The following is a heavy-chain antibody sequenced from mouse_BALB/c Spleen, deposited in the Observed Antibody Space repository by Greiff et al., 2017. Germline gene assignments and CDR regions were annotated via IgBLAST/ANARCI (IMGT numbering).Heavy chain of an antibody. V-gene: IGHV1-7*01. CDR3: AREDFRWDYRYFDV. CDR2: INPSTGYT. Sequence: QVQLQQSGAELAKPGASVKMSCKASGYTFTSYWMHWVKQRPGQGLEWIGYINPSTGYTEYNQKFKDKATLTADKSSSTAYMQLSSLTSEDSAVYYCAREDFRWDYRYFDVWGEGTTVTVSS. CDR1: GYTFTSYW. J-gene: IGHJ1*01. D-gene: IGHD4-1*01.